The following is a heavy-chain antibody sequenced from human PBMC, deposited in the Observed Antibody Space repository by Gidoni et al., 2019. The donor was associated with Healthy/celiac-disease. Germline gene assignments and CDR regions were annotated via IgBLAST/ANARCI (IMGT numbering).Heavy chain of an antibody. V-gene: IGHV1-2*02. Sequence: GLEWMGWINPNSGGTNYAQKFQGRVTMTRDTSISTAYMELSRLRSDDTAVYYCASAPDPDRNWFDPWGQGTLVTVSS. J-gene: IGHJ5*02. CDR2: INPNSGGT. CDR3: ASAPDPDRNWFDP.